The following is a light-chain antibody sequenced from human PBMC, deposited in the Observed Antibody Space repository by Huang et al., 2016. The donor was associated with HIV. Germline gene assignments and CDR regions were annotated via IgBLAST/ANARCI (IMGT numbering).Light chain of an antibody. J-gene: IGKJ3*01. Sequence: EIELTQSPDTLSLSPGEKATLSCRTSQSVSSTYLAWYQQKAGQAPRLVIYGASSRAPGIPDSVRGSVAGTDFTLTISSLEPGDSAVYYCQQYGDSPRGFTFGPGTKVEIK. CDR2: GAS. CDR3: QQYGDSPRGFT. CDR1: QSVSSTY. V-gene: IGKV3-20*01.